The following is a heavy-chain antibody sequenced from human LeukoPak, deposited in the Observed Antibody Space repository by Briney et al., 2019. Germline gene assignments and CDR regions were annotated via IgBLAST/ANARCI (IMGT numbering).Heavy chain of an antibody. J-gene: IGHJ6*04. V-gene: IGHV1-2*02. D-gene: IGHD3-22*01. CDR1: GYTFTGYY. Sequence: ASVKVSCKASGYTFTGYYMHWVRQAPGQGLEWMGWINPNSGGTNYAQKFQGRVTMTRDTSISTACMELSRLRSDDTAVYYCARAVNYYDSSGYGYMDVWGKGTTVTVSS. CDR2: INPNSGGT. CDR3: ARAVNYYDSSGYGYMDV.